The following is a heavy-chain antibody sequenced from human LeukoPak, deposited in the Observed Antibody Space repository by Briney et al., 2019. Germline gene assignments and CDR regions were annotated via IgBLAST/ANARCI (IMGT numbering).Heavy chain of an antibody. Sequence: GGSLRLSCAASGFNFSSYEMNWVRQAPGKGLEWVSYISSSCSTIYYADSEKGRFTISRDNAKHSLYLQMNSLRAEYTAVNYCAREMVTTESRRGYWGQGTLVTVSS. J-gene: IGHJ4*02. V-gene: IGHV3-48*03. CDR3: AREMVTTESRRGY. D-gene: IGHD4-17*01. CDR2: ISSSCSTI. CDR1: GFNFSSYE.